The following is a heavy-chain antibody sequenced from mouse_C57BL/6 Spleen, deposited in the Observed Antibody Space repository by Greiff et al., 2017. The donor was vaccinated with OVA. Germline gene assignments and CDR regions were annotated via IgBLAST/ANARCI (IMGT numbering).Heavy chain of an antibody. J-gene: IGHJ4*01. CDR2: ISSGSSTI. V-gene: IGHV5-17*01. CDR1: GFTFSDYG. CDR3: ARSPSYDLYAMDY. Sequence: EVQRVESGGGLVKPGGSLKLSCAASGFTFSDYGMHWVRQAPEKGLECVAYISSGSSTIYYADTVKGRFTISRDNAKNTLFLQMTSLRSEDTAMYYCARSPSYDLYAMDYWGQGTSVTVSS. D-gene: IGHD2-3*01.